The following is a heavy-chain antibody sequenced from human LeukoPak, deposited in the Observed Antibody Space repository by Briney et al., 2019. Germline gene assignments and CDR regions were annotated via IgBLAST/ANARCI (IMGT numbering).Heavy chain of an antibody. CDR2: IKSKTDGGTP. Sequence: GGSLRLSCAASGFTFSNAWMSWVRQAPGKGLEWVGRIKSKTDGGTPDYAAPVKGRFTISRDDSKNTLYLQMNSLKTEDTAVYYCTTVIWHDYVWGSYRYPTESYFDYWGQGTLVTVSS. V-gene: IGHV3-15*01. CDR3: TTVIWHDYVWGSYRYPTESYFDY. CDR1: GFTFSNAW. J-gene: IGHJ4*02. D-gene: IGHD3-16*02.